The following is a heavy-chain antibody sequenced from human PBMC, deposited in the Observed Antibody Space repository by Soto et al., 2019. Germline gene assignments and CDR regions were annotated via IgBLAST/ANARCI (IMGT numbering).Heavy chain of an antibody. CDR2: ITTSSGYI. CDR3: AKDDYSSSSGMDF. D-gene: IGHD6-6*01. V-gene: IGHV3-21*04. Sequence: EVQLVESGGGLVKPGGSLRLSCAASGFIFSSYDMNWVRQAPGKGLEWVSSITTSSGYIYYGDSLRGRLTISRDNAKNSLYLQMNSLRAEDTALYYCAKDDYSSSSGMDFWGQGTLVTVSS. J-gene: IGHJ4*02. CDR1: GFIFSSYD.